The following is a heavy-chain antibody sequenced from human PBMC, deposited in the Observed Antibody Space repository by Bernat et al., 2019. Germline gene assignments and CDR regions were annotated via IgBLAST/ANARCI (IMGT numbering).Heavy chain of an antibody. Sequence: EVQLVESGGGLVKPGGSLRLSCAASGFTFSNAWMNWVRQAPGKGLDGGGRIKSKTDGGTTDYAAPVKGRFTISRDDSKNTLYLQMNSLKTEDTAVYYCTTQFGEIWFGELLSDYWGQGTLVTVSS. CDR1: GFTFSNAW. CDR3: TTQFGEIWFGELLSDY. CDR2: IKSKTDGGTT. V-gene: IGHV3-15*07. D-gene: IGHD3-10*01. J-gene: IGHJ4*02.